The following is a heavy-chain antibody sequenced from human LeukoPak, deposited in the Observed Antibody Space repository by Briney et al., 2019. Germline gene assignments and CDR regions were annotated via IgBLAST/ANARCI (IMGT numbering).Heavy chain of an antibody. D-gene: IGHD6-19*01. CDR3: ARDSIAVAGAFDI. CDR1: GYTFTGYY. CDR2: INPNSGGT. V-gene: IGHV1-2*04. J-gene: IGHJ3*02. Sequence: ASVKVSCKASGYTFTGYYMHWVRQAPGQGLEWMGWINPNSGGTNYAQKFQGWVTMTRDTSISTAYMELSRLRSDDTAVYYCARDSIAVAGAFDIWGQGTMVTVSS.